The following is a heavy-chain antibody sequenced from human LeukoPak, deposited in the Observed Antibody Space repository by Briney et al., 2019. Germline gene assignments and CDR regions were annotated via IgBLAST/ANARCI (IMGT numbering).Heavy chain of an antibody. D-gene: IGHD3-9*01. CDR2: IYSGGST. CDR1: GFTVSSNY. J-gene: IGHJ4*02. CDR3: AREGSDILTGNSFRYFDY. V-gene: IGHV3-53*01. Sequence: PGGSLRLSCAASGFTVSSNYMSWVRQAPGKGLEWVSVIYSGGSTYYADSVKGRFTISRDNSKNTLYLQMNSLRAEDTAVYYCAREGSDILTGNSFRYFDYWGQGTLVTVSS.